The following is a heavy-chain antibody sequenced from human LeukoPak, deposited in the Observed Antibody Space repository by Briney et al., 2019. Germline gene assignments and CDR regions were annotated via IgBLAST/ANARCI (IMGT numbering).Heavy chain of an antibody. V-gene: IGHV4-59*08. CDR3: ARQGDGYNMGLDY. Sequence: SETLSLTCTVSGGSISSYYWSWIRQPPGKGLEWMGYIYYSGSTNYNPSLKSRVTISVDTSKNQFSLKLSSVTAADTAVYYCARQGDGYNMGLDYWGQGTLVTVSS. D-gene: IGHD5-24*01. J-gene: IGHJ4*02. CDR2: IYYSGST. CDR1: GGSISSYY.